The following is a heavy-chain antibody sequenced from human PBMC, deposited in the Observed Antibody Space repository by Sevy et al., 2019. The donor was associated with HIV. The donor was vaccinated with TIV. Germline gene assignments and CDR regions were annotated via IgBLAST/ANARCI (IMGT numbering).Heavy chain of an antibody. Sequence: SVKVSCKASGGTFSSYAISWVRQAPGQGLEWMGGIIPIFGTANYAQKFQGRVTITADESTSTAYMELSSLRSEDTAVYYCARDKVTAIPAGDYYYGMDVWGQGTTVTVSS. V-gene: IGHV1-69*13. D-gene: IGHD2-21*02. J-gene: IGHJ6*02. CDR1: GGTFSSYA. CDR2: IIPIFGTA. CDR3: ARDKVTAIPAGDYYYGMDV.